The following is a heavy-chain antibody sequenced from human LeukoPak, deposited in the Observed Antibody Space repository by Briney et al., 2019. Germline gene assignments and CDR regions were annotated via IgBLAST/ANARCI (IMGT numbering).Heavy chain of an antibody. Sequence: SETLSLTGIVSGGSISGYYWHWIRQAPGKGLEWIGYIYYSGSTNYNPSLKSRVALSVDTSKMQFSLKLSSVTAADTAVYYCARLNDIAVAGSPKDWYFDLWGRGTLVTVSS. J-gene: IGHJ2*01. CDR2: IYYSGST. CDR1: GGSISGYY. CDR3: ARLNDIAVAGSPKDWYFDL. D-gene: IGHD6-19*01. V-gene: IGHV4-59*01.